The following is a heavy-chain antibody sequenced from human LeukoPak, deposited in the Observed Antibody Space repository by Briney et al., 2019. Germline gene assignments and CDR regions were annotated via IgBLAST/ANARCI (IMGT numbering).Heavy chain of an antibody. CDR2: INAGNGNT. D-gene: IGHD6-13*01. CDR1: GYTFTSYA. CDR3: ARGAYVAAAGPGDYYYYMDV. J-gene: IGHJ6*03. Sequence: ASVKVSCKASGYTFTSYAMHWVRQAPGQRLEWMGWINAGNGNTKYSQEFQGRVTITRDTSASTAYMELSSLRSEDMAVYYCARGAYVAAAGPGDYYYYMDVWGKGTTVTVSS. V-gene: IGHV1-3*03.